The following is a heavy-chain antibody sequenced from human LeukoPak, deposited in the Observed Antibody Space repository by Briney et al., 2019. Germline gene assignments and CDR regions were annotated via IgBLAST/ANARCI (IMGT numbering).Heavy chain of an antibody. J-gene: IGHJ4*02. Sequence: PSETLSLTSAVYGGSFSGYYWSWIRQPPGKGLEWIGEINRSGSTNYNPSLKSRVTISVDTSKNQFSLKLSSVTAADTAVYYCWGRDFWIGSNGGQGTLLTLSS. CDR1: GGSFSGYY. V-gene: IGHV4-34*01. CDR2: INRSGST. D-gene: IGHD3-3*01. CDR3: WGRDFWIGSN.